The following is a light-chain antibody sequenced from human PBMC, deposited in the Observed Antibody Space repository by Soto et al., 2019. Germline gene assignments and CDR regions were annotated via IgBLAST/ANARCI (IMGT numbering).Light chain of an antibody. CDR1: QSISTW. CDR2: SAS. CDR3: QQYNSYSMFGPAT. J-gene: IGKJ1*01. V-gene: IGKV1-5*03. Sequence: DIQMTQSPSTLSASVGDRVTITCRASQSISTWLAWYQQKPGKAPKLLIYSASDLESGVPSRFSGSGFGTEFTLTITSLQPDDFATYYCQQYNSYSMFGPATFGQGTKVEIK.